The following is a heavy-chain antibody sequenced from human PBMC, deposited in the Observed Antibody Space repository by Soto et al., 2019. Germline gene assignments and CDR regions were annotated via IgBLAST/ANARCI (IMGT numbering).Heavy chain of an antibody. J-gene: IGHJ4*02. CDR3: ARQRRDGYVKQRPYFFDY. D-gene: IGHD6-25*01. Sequence: EVQLVQSGAEVKKPGESLQISCQGSGYSFPSYWIGWVRQMPGKGLEWMAIIYPSDSDTRYSPSFEGRVTISADKSTGTAYMQWSNLQASDTAIYYCARQRRDGYVKQRPYFFDYWGQGTLVAVSS. CDR2: IYPSDSDT. V-gene: IGHV5-51*01. CDR1: GYSFPSYW.